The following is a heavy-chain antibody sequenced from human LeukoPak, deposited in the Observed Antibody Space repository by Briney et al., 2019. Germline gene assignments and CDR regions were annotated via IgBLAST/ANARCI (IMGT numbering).Heavy chain of an antibody. CDR1: GFTFSSYA. Sequence: GGSLRLSCAASGFTFSSYAMSWVRQAPGKGLEWVSSINGSGDATTYADSVKGRFTISRDNSMNTLFLQMNSLRAEDTAVYYCARAMGSSTRWFVDDWGQGTLVTVSS. J-gene: IGHJ4*02. CDR3: ARAMGSSTRWFVDD. V-gene: IGHV3-23*01. D-gene: IGHD2-2*01. CDR2: INGSGDAT.